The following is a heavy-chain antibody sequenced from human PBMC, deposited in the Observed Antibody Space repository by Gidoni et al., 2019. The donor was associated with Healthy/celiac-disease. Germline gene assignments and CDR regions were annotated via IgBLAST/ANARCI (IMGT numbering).Heavy chain of an antibody. CDR2: IWYDGSNK. D-gene: IGHD6-19*01. CDR3: ARVKRSSYGMDV. J-gene: IGHJ6*02. Sequence: QVQLVESGGGMVQPGRPLRPSCAASGFTFSSYGMHWVRQAPGKGLEWVAVIWYDGSNKYYADSVKGRFTISRDNSKNTLYLQMNSLRAEDTAVYYCARVKRSSYGMDVWGQGTTVTVSS. V-gene: IGHV3-33*01. CDR1: GFTFSSYG.